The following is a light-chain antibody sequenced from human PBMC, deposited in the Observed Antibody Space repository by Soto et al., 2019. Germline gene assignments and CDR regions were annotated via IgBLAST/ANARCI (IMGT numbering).Light chain of an antibody. J-gene: IGKJ4*01. CDR3: QQYGSSPLT. Sequence: EIVMTQSPATLSASPGERATLSCRASQSVTSSYLAWYQQKPGQAPRLLIYGASSRATGIPDRFSGSGSGTDFTLTISRLEPEDFAVYYCQQYGSSPLTFGGGTKGDIK. V-gene: IGKV3-20*01. CDR1: QSVTSSY. CDR2: GAS.